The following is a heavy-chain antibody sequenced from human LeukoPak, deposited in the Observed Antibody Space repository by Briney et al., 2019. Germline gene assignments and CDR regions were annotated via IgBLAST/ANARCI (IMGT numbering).Heavy chain of an antibody. V-gene: IGHV1-18*01. CDR1: GHTVTIHG. J-gene: IGHJ5*02. CDR3: ARTNMVFGVHIQENWFDP. Sequence: ASVKVSCKASGHTVTIHGISWVRQAPGQGREWMGWISAYNGNKNYGSGRLAQRLGCRLTLTVDTSTNIGYRALCRLRAQDSAGYYHARTNMVFGVHIQENWFDPWGQGTLIIVSS. D-gene: IGHD3-3*01. CDR2: ISAYNGNK.